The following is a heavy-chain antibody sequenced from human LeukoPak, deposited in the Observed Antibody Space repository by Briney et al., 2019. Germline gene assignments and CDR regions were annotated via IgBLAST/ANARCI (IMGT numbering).Heavy chain of an antibody. Sequence: SETLSLTCAVYGGSFSGYYWSWIRQPPGKGLEWIGVINHSGSTNYNPSLKSRVTISVDTSKNQFSLKLSSVTAADTAVYYCARSARGYCSGGSCYSKYFQHWGRGTLVTVSS. D-gene: IGHD2-15*01. CDR1: GGSFSGYY. J-gene: IGHJ1*01. V-gene: IGHV4-34*01. CDR2: INHSGST. CDR3: ARSARGYCSGGSCYSKYFQH.